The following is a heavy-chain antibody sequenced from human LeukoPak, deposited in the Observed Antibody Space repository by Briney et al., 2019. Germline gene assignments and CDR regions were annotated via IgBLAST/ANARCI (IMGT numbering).Heavy chain of an antibody. CDR2: IYYSGST. J-gene: IGHJ6*02. CDR1: GGSISSYY. CDR3: ARLPSSYYYGMDV. V-gene: IGHV4-59*01. Sequence: SETLSLTCTVSGGSISSYYWSWIRQPPGKGLEWIGYIYYSGSTNYNPSLKSRVTISVDTSKNQFSLKLSSVTAADTAVYYCARLPSSYYYGMDVWGQGTTVIVSS.